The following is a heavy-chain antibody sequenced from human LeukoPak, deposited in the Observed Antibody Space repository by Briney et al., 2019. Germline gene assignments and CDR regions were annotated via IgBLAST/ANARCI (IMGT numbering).Heavy chain of an antibody. CDR2: IYYSGST. CDR1: GGSISSSSYY. D-gene: IGHD3-10*01. Sequence: SETLSLTCTVSGGSISSSSYYWGWIRQPPGKGLEWIGSIYYSGSTYYNPSLKSRVTISVDTSKNQFSLKLSSVTAADTAVYYCAREGILWPGDMDVWGKGTTVTISS. CDR3: AREGILWPGDMDV. J-gene: IGHJ6*03. V-gene: IGHV4-39*07.